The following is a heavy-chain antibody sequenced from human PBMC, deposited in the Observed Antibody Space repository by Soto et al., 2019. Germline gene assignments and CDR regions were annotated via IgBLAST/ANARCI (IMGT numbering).Heavy chain of an antibody. V-gene: IGHV1-3*01. D-gene: IGHD3-10*01. CDR1: GYTFTSYA. CDR3: ARWFGELSHNWYFDL. J-gene: IGHJ2*01. CDR2: INAGNGNT. Sequence: QVKLVQSGAEVKKPGASVKVSCKASGYTFTSYAMHWVRQAPGQRLEWMGWINAGNGNTKYSQKFQGRVTITRDTSASTAYMELSSLRSEDTAVYYCARWFGELSHNWYFDLWGRGTLVTVSS.